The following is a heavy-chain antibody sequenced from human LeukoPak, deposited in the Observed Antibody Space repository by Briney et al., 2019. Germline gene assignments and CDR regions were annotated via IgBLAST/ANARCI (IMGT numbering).Heavy chain of an antibody. CDR1: GFTFSSYW. J-gene: IGHJ3*02. D-gene: IGHD1-26*01. CDR3: ARGPLVGSTGNAFDI. V-gene: IGHV3-74*01. Sequence: GGSLRLSCAASGFTFSSYWMYWVRKPPGKGLVWVSHINSDGSSTRYADSVKGRFTISRDNAKNTLYLQMNSLRAEDTAVYYCARGPLVGSTGNAFDIWGQGTMVTVSS. CDR2: INSDGSST.